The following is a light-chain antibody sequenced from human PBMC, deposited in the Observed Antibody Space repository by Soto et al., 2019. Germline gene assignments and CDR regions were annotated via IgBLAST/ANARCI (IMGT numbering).Light chain of an antibody. CDR2: AAS. V-gene: IGKV1-39*01. CDR3: QQIYSTPST. J-gene: IGKJ1*01. CDR1: QAISSY. Sequence: DIEMTQYPSTLSSSVGDRVTLTCRASQAISSYLTWYQQKPGQVPKLLIFAASSLHSGVPSRFSGSGSGTDFTLTISRLQPEDFATYYCQQIYSTPSTVGQGSKVAIK.